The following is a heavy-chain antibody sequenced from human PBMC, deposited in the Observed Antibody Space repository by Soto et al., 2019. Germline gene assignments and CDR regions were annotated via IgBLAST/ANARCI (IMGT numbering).Heavy chain of an antibody. D-gene: IGHD1-1*01. V-gene: IGHV3-30*18. J-gene: IGHJ6*02. CDR1: GFTFSSFG. Sequence: QVQLVESGGGVVQPGRSLRLSCAASGFTFSSFGMHWVRQAPGKGLEWVAVISFDGSNKYYADSVKGRFTISRDNSKNKLSLQMNSLKAEDTAVYYCAKDTSKYSNNWPAYYGLDVWGQGTTVTVSS. CDR2: ISFDGSNK. CDR3: AKDTSKYSNNWPAYYGLDV.